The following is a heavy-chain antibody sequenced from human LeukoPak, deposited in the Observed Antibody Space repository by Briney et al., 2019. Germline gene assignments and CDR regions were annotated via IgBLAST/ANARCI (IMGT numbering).Heavy chain of an antibody. CDR2: IYTSGST. CDR1: GGSISSGSYY. V-gene: IGHV4-61*02. CDR3: AWSSNRPNDYYYYYMDV. Sequence: SETLSLTCTVSGGSISSGSYYWSWIRQPAGKGLEWIGRIYTSGSTNYNPSLKSRVTISVDTSKNQFSLKLSSVTAADTAVYYCAWSSNRPNDYYYYYMDVWGKGTTVTVSS. D-gene: IGHD4-11*01. J-gene: IGHJ6*03.